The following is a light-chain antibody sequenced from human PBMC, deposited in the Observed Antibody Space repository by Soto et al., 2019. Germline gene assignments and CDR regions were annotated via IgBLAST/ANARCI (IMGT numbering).Light chain of an antibody. CDR3: QQSDNLLT. V-gene: IGKV1-33*01. Sequence: DIQLTQSPSSLSASVGGRVTISCQASQDIRNYLNWYQQKPGKAPKLLIYDASNLEAGVPSRFSGSGSGTDFSLSINNLQPEDVATYYCQQSDNLLTFGGGTKVEI. CDR1: QDIRNY. J-gene: IGKJ4*01. CDR2: DAS.